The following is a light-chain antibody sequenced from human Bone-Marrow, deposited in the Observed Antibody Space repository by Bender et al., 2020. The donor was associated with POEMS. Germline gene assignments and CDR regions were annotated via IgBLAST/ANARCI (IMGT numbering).Light chain of an antibody. V-gene: IGLV2-8*01. CDR3: TSYAGNNARV. Sequence: QSALTQPASVSGSPGQSITISCTGTSSDVGGYNYVSWYQQHPGKAPKLIIYEGFKRPSGVPDRFSASKSGNTASLTVSGLQAEDEADYYCTSYAGNNARVFGGGTKLTVL. CDR1: SSDVGGYNY. CDR2: EGF. J-gene: IGLJ2*01.